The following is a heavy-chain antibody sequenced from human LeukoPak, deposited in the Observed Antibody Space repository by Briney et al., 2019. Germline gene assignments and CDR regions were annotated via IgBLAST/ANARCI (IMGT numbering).Heavy chain of an antibody. CDR3: ARERYYYDSSGFDY. Sequence: SETLSLTCTVSGGSISSYYWSWIRQPAGKGLEWIGRIYTSGSTNYNPSPKSRVTMSVDTSKNQFSLKLSSVTAADTAVYYCARERYYYDSSGFDYWGQGTLVTVSS. CDR2: IYTSGST. J-gene: IGHJ4*02. CDR1: GGSISSYY. V-gene: IGHV4-4*07. D-gene: IGHD3-22*01.